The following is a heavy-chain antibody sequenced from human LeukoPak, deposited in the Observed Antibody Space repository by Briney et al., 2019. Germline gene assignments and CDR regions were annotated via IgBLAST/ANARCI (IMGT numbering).Heavy chain of an antibody. CDR2: IRSKANSYAT. Sequence: GGSLRLSCAASGFTFSGSAMHWVHQASGKGLEWVGRIRSKANSYATAYAASVKGRFTISRDDSKNTAYLQMNSLKTEDTAVYYCTRSYDYYGSGSYDYWGQGTLVTVSS. D-gene: IGHD3-10*01. CDR1: GFTFSGSA. V-gene: IGHV3-73*01. CDR3: TRSYDYYGSGSYDY. J-gene: IGHJ4*02.